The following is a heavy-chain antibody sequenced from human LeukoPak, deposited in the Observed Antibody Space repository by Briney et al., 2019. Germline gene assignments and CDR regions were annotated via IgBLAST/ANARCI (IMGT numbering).Heavy chain of an antibody. V-gene: IGHV3-11*03. CDR3: ASYLGATPFDY. J-gene: IGHJ4*02. D-gene: IGHD1-26*01. CDR1: GFTFRSFA. Sequence: GGSLRLSCAASGFTFRSFAMSWVRQAPGKGLEWVSYISSSSSYTNYADSVKGRFTISRDNAKNSLYLQMNSLRAEDTAVYYCASYLGATPFDYWGQGTLVTVSS. CDR2: ISSSSSYT.